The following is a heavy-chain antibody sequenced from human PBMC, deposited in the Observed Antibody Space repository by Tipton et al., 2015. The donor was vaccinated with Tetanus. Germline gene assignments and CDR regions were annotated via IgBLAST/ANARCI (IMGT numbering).Heavy chain of an antibody. CDR1: GFTFSSYG. CDR2: IWYDGSDR. V-gene: IGHV3-33*01. D-gene: IGHD2-21*01. J-gene: IGHJ5*02. CDR3: ARDDFIRDSADT. Sequence: SLRLSCAASGFTFSSYGMHWVRQAPGKGLEWLAVIWYDGSDRFYADSVKGRFTISRDNSRNTLALQMTSLRVDDTGVYFCARDDFIRDSADTWGQGTLVVVSS.